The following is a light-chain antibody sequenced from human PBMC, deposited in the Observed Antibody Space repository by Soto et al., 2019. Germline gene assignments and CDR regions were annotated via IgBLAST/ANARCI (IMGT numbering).Light chain of an antibody. CDR3: QQRSNWPPT. CDR2: DAS. CDR1: QSVSSY. J-gene: IGKJ1*01. V-gene: IGKV3-11*01. Sequence: EIVLSQSPATLSLSPGERATLSCRASQSVSSYLAWYQQKPGQAPRLLIYDASNRATGIPARFSGSGSGTDFTLTISILEPEDFAVYYCQQRSNWPPTFGQGTNVEIK.